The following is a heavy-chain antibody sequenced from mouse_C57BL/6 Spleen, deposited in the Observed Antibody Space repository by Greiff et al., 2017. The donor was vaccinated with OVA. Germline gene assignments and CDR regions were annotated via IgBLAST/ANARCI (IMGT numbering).Heavy chain of an antibody. CDR1: GFTIKDYY. CDR3: ARAYFDV. J-gene: IGHJ1*03. Sequence: EVQLQESGAELVKPGASVKLSCTASGFTIKDYYMHWVKQRTEQGLEWIGRIDPEDGDTNYAPKFQGKATITADTSSNTAYLQLSSLTAEDTAVYYCARAYFDVWGTGTTVTVSS. V-gene: IGHV14-2*01. CDR2: IDPEDGDT.